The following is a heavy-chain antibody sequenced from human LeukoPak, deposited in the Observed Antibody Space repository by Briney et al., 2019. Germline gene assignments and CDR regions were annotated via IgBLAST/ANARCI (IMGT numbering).Heavy chain of an antibody. Sequence: GGSLRLSCAASGFTFSSYAMSWVRQAPGKGLEWVSAISGSGGSTYYADSVKGRFTISRDNSKNTLYLQMNSLRAEDTAVYYCARDRQILWFGEPSDYYGMDVWGQGTTVTVSS. V-gene: IGHV3-23*01. CDR2: ISGSGGST. CDR3: ARDRQILWFGEPSDYYGMDV. CDR1: GFTFSSYA. D-gene: IGHD3-10*01. J-gene: IGHJ6*02.